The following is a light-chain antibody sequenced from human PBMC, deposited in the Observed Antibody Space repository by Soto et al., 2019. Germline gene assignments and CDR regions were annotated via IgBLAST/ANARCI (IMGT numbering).Light chain of an antibody. V-gene: IGKV1-5*03. CDR2: KAS. J-gene: IGKJ1*01. Sequence: DIQMTQSRSTLSASLGDRVTITCRASHTISDWLAWHQQKPGKAPKLLIYKASSLESGVPSRFSGSGSGTEFTLTISSLQPDDFATYYCLQYETYWTFGQGTKVDI. CDR3: LQYETYWT. CDR1: HTISDW.